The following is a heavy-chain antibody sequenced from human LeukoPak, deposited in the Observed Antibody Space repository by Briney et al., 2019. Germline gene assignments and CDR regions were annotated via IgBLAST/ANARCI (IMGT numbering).Heavy chain of an antibody. CDR1: GASISSYY. Sequence: SETLSLTCTVSGASISSYYWSWIRQPPGKGLEWIGYIYYTGSTNYNPSLKSRVTISVDTSKNQFSLKLSSVTAADTAVYYCARGYYDFPYWGQGTLVAVSS. CDR3: ARGYYDFPY. J-gene: IGHJ4*02. CDR2: IYYTGST. V-gene: IGHV4-59*01. D-gene: IGHD3-3*01.